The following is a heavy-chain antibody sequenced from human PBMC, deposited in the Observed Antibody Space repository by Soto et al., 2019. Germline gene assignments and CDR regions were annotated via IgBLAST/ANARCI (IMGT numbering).Heavy chain of an antibody. D-gene: IGHD5-12*01. V-gene: IGHV3-30-3*01. CDR2: ISYDGSNK. J-gene: IGHJ4*02. CDR3: ARDKSGYSGYDCPFDY. Sequence: QVQLVESGGGVVQPGRSLRLSCAASGFTFSSYAMHWVRQAPGKGLEWVAVISYDGSNKYYADSVKGRFTISRDNSKNTLYLQMNSLRAEDTAVYYCARDKSGYSGYDCPFDYWGQGTLVTVSS. CDR1: GFTFSSYA.